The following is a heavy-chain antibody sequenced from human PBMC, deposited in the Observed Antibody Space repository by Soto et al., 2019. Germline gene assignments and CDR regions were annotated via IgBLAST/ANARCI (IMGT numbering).Heavy chain of an antibody. CDR3: ARDSTYYYDSSGYYRYWYFDL. Sequence: QVQLVQSGAEVKKPGSSVKVSCKASGGTFSSYAISWVRQAPGQGLEWMGGIIPIFGTANYAQKFQGRVTITADESTSTADMELSSLRSEDTAVYYCARDSTYYYDSSGYYRYWYFDLWGRGTLVTVSS. CDR2: IIPIFGTA. V-gene: IGHV1-69*01. J-gene: IGHJ2*01. CDR1: GGTFSSYA. D-gene: IGHD3-22*01.